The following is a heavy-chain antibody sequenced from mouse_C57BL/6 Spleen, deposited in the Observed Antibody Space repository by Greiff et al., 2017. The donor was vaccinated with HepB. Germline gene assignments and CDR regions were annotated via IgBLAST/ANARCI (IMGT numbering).Heavy chain of an antibody. CDR3: ARYHYYGSSLYAMDY. D-gene: IGHD1-1*01. J-gene: IGHJ2*01. CDR2: IRNKANGYTT. Sequence: EVKVVESGGGLVQPGGSLSLSCAASGFTFTDYYMSWVRQPPGKALEWLGFIRNKANGYTTEYSASVKGRFTISRDNSQSILYLQMNALRAEDSATYYCARYHYYGSSLYAMDYWGQGTTLTVSS. CDR1: GFTFTDYY. V-gene: IGHV7-3*01.